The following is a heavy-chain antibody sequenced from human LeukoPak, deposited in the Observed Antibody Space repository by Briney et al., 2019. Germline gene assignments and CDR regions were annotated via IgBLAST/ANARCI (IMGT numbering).Heavy chain of an antibody. J-gene: IGHJ4*02. V-gene: IGHV1-69*05. CDR2: IIPIFGTA. Sequence: SVKVSCKTSGGTFSSYAISWVRQAPGQGLEWMGGIIPIFGTANHAQKLQGRVTITTDESTSTAYMELSSLRSEDTAVYYCARGAYYDSSDPQNPTSYFDYWGQGTLVTVSS. D-gene: IGHD3-22*01. CDR3: ARGAYYDSSDPQNPTSYFDY. CDR1: GGTFSSYA.